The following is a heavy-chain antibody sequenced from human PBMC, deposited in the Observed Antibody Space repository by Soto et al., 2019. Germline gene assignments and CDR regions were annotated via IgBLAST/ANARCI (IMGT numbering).Heavy chain of an antibody. CDR3: ARTTPDIVLMVYVDDAFDI. V-gene: IGHV3-74*01. CDR2: INSDGSST. J-gene: IGHJ3*02. CDR1: GFTFSSYW. Sequence: EVQLVESGGGLVLPGGSLRLSCAASGFTFSSYWMHWVGQAPGKGLVWVSRINSDGSSTSYADSVKGRFTISRDNAKNTLYLQMNSLRAEDTAVYYCARTTPDIVLMVYVDDAFDIWGQGTMVTVSS. D-gene: IGHD2-8*01.